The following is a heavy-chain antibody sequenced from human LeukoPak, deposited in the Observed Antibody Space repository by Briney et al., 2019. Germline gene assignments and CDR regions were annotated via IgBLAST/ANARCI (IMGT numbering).Heavy chain of an antibody. CDR1: GYTFTSYG. D-gene: IGHD2-15*01. J-gene: IGHJ4*02. CDR3: ARDSYCSGGSCYYFDY. Sequence: GASVRVSCKASGYTFTSYGISWVRQAPGQGLEWMGWISAYNGNTNYAQKLQGRVTMTTDTSTSTAYMELRSLRSDDTAVYYCARDSYCSGGSCYYFDYWGQGTLVTVSS. CDR2: ISAYNGNT. V-gene: IGHV1-18*01.